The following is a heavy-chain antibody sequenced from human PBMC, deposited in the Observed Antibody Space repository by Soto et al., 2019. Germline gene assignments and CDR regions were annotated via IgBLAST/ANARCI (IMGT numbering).Heavy chain of an antibody. CDR1: GGSISSGDYY. D-gene: IGHD6-19*01. CDR2: IYYSGST. CDR3: ARDGLRYYYYGMDV. Sequence: PSEPLSLTCTVSGGSISSGDYYWSWIRQPPGKGLEWIGYIYYSGSTNYNPSLKSRVTISVDTSKNQFSLKLSSVTAADTAVYYCARDGLRYYYYGMDVWGQGTTVTVSS. V-gene: IGHV4-61*08. J-gene: IGHJ6*02.